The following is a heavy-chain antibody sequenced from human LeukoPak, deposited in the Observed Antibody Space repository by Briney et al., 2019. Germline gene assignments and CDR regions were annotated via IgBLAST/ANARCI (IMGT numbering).Heavy chain of an antibody. CDR1: GFTFSTYS. J-gene: IGHJ3*02. CDR2: ISSDSSTI. CDR3: ARDLSSRGYTYGTPAFTFDI. D-gene: IGHD5-18*01. V-gene: IGHV3-48*01. Sequence: NPGGSLRLSCAASGFTFSTYSINWVRQAPGKGLKWVSYISSDSSTIYYADSLKGRFTISRDNAKNSLSLLMNSLRAEDTAVYYCARDLSSRGYTYGTPAFTFDIWGQGTMVTVSS.